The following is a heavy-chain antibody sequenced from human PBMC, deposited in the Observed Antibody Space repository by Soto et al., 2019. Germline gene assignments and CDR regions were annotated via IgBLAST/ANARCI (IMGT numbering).Heavy chain of an antibody. J-gene: IGHJ3*01. CDR3: AKPRPPASSGGHSGAFDV. V-gene: IGHV3-23*01. D-gene: IGHD2-21*02. Sequence: GPLRGCWAAPWFNFKNYAWDRVRQDSEKGLEWVSSGSPSGLTTFYADSVKGRFTIFRDNSKSTVDLQMISLRADDTAFYFCAKPRPPASSGGHSGAFDVWGQGTLVTVSS. CDR1: WFNFKNYA. CDR2: GSPSGLTT.